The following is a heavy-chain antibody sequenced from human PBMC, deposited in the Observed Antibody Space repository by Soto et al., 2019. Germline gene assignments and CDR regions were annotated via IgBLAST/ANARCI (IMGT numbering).Heavy chain of an antibody. CDR1: GGTFISYP. J-gene: IGHJ5*02. CDR2: IIPIWGTA. CDR3: GRVGNWFDP. Sequence: SVKVSCKASGGTFISYPINRVRQAPGRGLEGMGGIIPIWGTANYAQKFQGRVKTTADEYPSTAYMELSSLRSEDTAVYYCGRVGNWFDPWGQGTLVTLSS. V-gene: IGHV1-69*13.